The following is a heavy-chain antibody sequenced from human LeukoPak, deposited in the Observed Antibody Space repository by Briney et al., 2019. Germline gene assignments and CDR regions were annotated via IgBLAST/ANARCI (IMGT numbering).Heavy chain of an antibody. J-gene: IGHJ4*02. Sequence: PGGSLRLSCAASGFTFSDYYMSWIRQAPGKGLEWVSYISSSGSTIYYADSVKGRFTISRDKAKNSLYLQMNSLRAEDTAVYYCARTSTGGSDYDILTGYYNRRGAFDYWGQGTLVTVSS. CDR2: ISSSGSTI. CDR3: ARTSTGGSDYDILTGYYNRRGAFDY. D-gene: IGHD3-9*01. CDR1: GFTFSDYY. V-gene: IGHV3-11*01.